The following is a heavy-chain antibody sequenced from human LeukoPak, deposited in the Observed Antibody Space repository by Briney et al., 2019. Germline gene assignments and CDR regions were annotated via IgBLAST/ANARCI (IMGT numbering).Heavy chain of an antibody. CDR1: GFTFSSYG. CDR2: IWYDGSNK. V-gene: IGHV3-33*03. J-gene: IGHJ5*02. D-gene: IGHD3-22*01. CDR3: VGDYYDSSGYYSRANWFDP. Sequence: TGGSLRLSCAASGFTFSSYGMHWVRQAPGKGLEWVAVIWYDGSNKYYADSVKGRFTISRDNAKNSLYLQMNSLRAEDTAVYYCVGDYYDSSGYYSRANWFDPWGQGTLVTVSS.